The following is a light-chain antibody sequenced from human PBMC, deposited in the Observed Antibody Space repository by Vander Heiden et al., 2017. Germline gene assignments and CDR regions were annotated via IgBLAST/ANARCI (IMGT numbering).Light chain of an antibody. J-gene: IGLJ2*01. Sequence: QSALTQPASVSGSPGRSITISCSATSGDIGTYKLVSWYQHLPDKAPRLIIYDTSKRPSGVSDRFSGSQSGNAASLTISGLQAEDECIYFCSSMTAATTIGFAGGTK. CDR2: DTS. CDR3: SSMTAATTIG. V-gene: IGLV2-14*02. CDR1: SGDIGTYKL.